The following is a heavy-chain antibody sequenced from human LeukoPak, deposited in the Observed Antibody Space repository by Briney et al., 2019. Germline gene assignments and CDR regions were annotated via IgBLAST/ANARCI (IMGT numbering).Heavy chain of an antibody. V-gene: IGHV4-61*02. CDR2: IYTSGST. CDR3: AALYATVTTLWYFDY. CDR1: GGSISSGSYY. J-gene: IGHJ4*02. D-gene: IGHD4-17*01. Sequence: SQTLSLTCTVSGGSISSGSYYWSWIRQPAGKGLEWIGRIYTSGSTNYNPSLKSRVTISVDTSKNQFSLKLSSVTAADTAVYYCAALYATVTTLWYFDYWGQGTLVTVSP.